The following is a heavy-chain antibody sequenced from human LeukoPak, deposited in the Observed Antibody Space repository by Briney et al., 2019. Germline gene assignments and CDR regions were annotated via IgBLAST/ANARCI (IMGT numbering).Heavy chain of an antibody. J-gene: IGHJ4*02. D-gene: IGHD4-23*01. CDR3: ARGARKGDDYGGFFDY. CDR2: ISYDGSKK. V-gene: IGHV3-30*19. Sequence: GGSLRLSCAASGFTFSSYGMHWVRQAPGKGLEWVAVISYDGSKKDYADSVKGRFTISRDNSKNTLFLQMNSLRAEDTAVYYCARGARKGDDYGGFFDYWGQGTLVTVSS. CDR1: GFTFSSYG.